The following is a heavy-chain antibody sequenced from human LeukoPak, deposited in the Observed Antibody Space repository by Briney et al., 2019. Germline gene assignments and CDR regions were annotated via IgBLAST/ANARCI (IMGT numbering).Heavy chain of an antibody. CDR2: ISAYNGNT. V-gene: IGHV1-18*01. Sequence: ASVKVSCKASGYTFTSYGISWVRQAPGQGLEWMGWISAYNGNTNYAQKLQGRVTMTTDTSTSTAYMELRSLRSDDTAVYYCARAFRRSGWYMGAFDIRGQGTMVTVSS. J-gene: IGHJ3*02. D-gene: IGHD6-19*01. CDR1: GYTFTSYG. CDR3: ARAFRRSGWYMGAFDI.